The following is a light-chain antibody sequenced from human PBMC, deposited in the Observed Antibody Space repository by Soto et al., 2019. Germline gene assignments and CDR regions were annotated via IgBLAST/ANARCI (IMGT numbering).Light chain of an antibody. CDR1: SSNIGAGYD. CDR2: GNN. J-gene: IGLJ2*01. Sequence: QSVLTQSPSVSGAPGQRVTISCTGSSSNIGAGYDVHWYQELPGTAPKLLIYGNNNRPSGVPDRFSGSKSGTSASLAITGLQAEDEADYYCQSYDSNLSGVVFGGGTKVTVL. CDR3: QSYDSNLSGVV. V-gene: IGLV1-40*01.